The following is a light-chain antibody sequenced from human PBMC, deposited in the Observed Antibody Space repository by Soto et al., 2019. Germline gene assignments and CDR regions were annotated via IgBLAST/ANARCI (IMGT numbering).Light chain of an antibody. V-gene: IGKV3-20*01. CDR1: RTVDGNY. J-gene: IGKJ4*01. CDR3: QKYNSAPLT. CDR2: SAS. Sequence: PGERATLSCRASRTVDGNYLAWYHQKPGQAPRLLIHSASTRAPGIPDRFSASGAGTDFTLTISSLQPEDVATYYCQKYNSAPLTFGGGTKVDIK.